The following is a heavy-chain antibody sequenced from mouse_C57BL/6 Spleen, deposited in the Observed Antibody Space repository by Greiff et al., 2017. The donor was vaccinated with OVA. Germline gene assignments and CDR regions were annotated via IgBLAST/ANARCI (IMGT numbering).Heavy chain of an antibody. V-gene: IGHV1-69*01. CDR2: IDPSDSYT. D-gene: IGHD1-1*01. CDR3: AVGGYYGSSYDGY. J-gene: IGHJ2*01. CDR1: GYTFTSYW. Sequence: QVQLQQSGAELVMPGASVKLSCKASGYTFTSYWMHWVKQRPGQGLEWIGEIDPSDSYTNYNQKFKGKSTLTVDKSSSTAYMQLSSLTSEDSAVYYCAVGGYYGSSYDGYWGQGTTLTVSS.